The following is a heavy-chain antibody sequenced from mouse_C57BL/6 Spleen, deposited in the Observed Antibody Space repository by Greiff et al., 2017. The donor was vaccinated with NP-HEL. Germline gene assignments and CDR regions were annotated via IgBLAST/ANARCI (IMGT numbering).Heavy chain of an antibody. CDR3: AIYGSRRDYYAMDY. CDR2: VLPGSGST. J-gene: IGHJ4*01. Sequence: QVQLQQSGAELMKPGASVKLSCKATGYTFTGYWLEWVKQRPGHGLEWIGEVLPGSGSTNYNEKFKGKATFTADTSSNTAYMQLSSLTTEDSAIYYCAIYGSRRDYYAMDYWGQGTSVTVSS. CDR1: GYTFTGYW. V-gene: IGHV1-9*01. D-gene: IGHD1-1*01.